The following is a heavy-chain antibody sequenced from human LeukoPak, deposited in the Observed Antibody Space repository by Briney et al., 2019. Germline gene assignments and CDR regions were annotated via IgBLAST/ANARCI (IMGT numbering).Heavy chain of an antibody. V-gene: IGHV1-18*01. CDR2: ISAYNGNT. D-gene: IGHD5-12*01. CDR1: GYTFTSYC. J-gene: IGHJ3*02. CDR3: ARDSLVALNAFDI. Sequence: ASVKVSCKASGYTFTSYCISWVRQAPGQGLECMGWISAYNGNTNYAQKLQGRVTMTTDTSTSTAYMELRSLRSDDTAVYYCARDSLVALNAFDIWGQGTMVTVSS.